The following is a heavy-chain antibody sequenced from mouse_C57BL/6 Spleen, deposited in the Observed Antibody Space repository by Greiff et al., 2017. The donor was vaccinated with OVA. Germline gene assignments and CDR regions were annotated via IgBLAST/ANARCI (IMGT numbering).Heavy chain of an antibody. J-gene: IGHJ3*01. CDR3: AREDGNGFAY. D-gene: IGHD2-1*01. CDR1: GFTFSSYA. Sequence: EVQLQESGGGLVKPGGSLKLSCAASGFTFSSYAMSWVRQTPEKRLEWVATISDGGSYTYYPDNVKGRFTISRDNAKNNLYLQMSHLKSEDTAMYYCAREDGNGFAYWGQGTLVTVSA. V-gene: IGHV5-4*01. CDR2: ISDGGSYT.